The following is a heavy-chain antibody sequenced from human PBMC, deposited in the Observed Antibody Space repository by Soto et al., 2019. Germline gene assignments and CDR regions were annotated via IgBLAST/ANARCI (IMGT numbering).Heavy chain of an antibody. CDR3: AIREAGFDY. CDR2: ISYDGSDK. CDR1: GFTFSSYA. J-gene: IGHJ4*02. V-gene: IGHV3-30-3*01. D-gene: IGHD6-19*01. Sequence: GGSLRLSCAASGFTFSSYAMHWVRQAPGKGLEWVALISYDGSDKDYADSVKGRFTISRDNSRNTLFLQMNSLRAEDTAVYYCAIREAGFDYWGQGTLVTVSS.